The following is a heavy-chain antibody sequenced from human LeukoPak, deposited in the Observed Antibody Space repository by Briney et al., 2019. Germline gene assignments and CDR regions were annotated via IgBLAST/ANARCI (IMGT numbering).Heavy chain of an antibody. Sequence: PGGSLRLSCAASGFTFSSYAMSWVRQAPGKGLEWVSAISGSGGSTYYADSVKGRFTISRDNSKNTLYLQMNSLRAEDTAVYYCAKDLQWDYYDSSGYGYYYYGMDVWGQGTTVTVSS. J-gene: IGHJ6*02. D-gene: IGHD3-22*01. CDR1: GFTFSSYA. CDR2: ISGSGGST. CDR3: AKDLQWDYYDSSGYGYYYYGMDV. V-gene: IGHV3-23*01.